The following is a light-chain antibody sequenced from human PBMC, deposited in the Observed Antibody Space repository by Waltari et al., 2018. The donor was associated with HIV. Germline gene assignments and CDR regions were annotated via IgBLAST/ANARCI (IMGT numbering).Light chain of an antibody. V-gene: IGKV1-12*01. CDR2: ASS. Sequence: DIQLTQSPSFVSASVGDRVTITCRASQSISNWLSWYQQKPGTAPTLLMYASSHVQSDSSGRFSGSASGTNFSLTISTLQPEDFAIYYCQQASTLPWTFGQGTKV. CDR3: QQASTLPWT. J-gene: IGKJ1*01. CDR1: QSISNW.